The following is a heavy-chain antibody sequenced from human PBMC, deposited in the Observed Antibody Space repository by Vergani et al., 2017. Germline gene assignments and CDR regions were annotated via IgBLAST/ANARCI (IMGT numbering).Heavy chain of an antibody. CDR2: IIPIFGTA. D-gene: IGHD5-12*01. J-gene: IGHJ3*02. CDR1: GGTFSSYA. CDR3: ARVQGWLRFRAFDI. V-gene: IGHV1-69*01. Sequence: QVQLVQSGAEVKKPGSSVKVSCKASGGTFSSYAISWVRQAPGQGLEWMGGIIPIFGTANYAQKFQGRVTITADESTSTAYMELSSLRSDDTAVYYCARVQGWLRFRAFDIWGQGTMVTVSS.